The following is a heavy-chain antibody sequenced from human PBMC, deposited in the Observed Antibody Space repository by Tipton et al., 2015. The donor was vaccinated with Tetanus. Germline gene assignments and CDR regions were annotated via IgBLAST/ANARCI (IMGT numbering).Heavy chain of an antibody. V-gene: IGHV4-30-4*01. CDR3: RKYYYDSSSPYYFDY. J-gene: IGHJ4*02. CDR2: IYYSGST. CDR1: GGSISSGDYY. Sequence: TLSLTCTVSGGSISSGDYYWSWIRQPPGKGLEWIGYIYYSGSTYYNPSLKSRVTISVDTSKNQFSLKLSSVTAADTAVYYCRKYYYDSSSPYYFDYWGQGTLVTVSS. D-gene: IGHD3-22*01.